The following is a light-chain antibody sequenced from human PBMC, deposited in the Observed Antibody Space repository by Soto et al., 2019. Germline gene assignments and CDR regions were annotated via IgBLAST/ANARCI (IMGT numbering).Light chain of an antibody. CDR1: QSVSNN. Sequence: EIVMTQSPATLSMSPGERVTLSCRASQSVSNNLAWYQQKPGQAPRLLIYGASTRANGIPARFSGSGSGTEFTLTISSLQSEDFAVYYCQQYNNWPLTFGGGTMVEIK. J-gene: IGKJ4*01. CDR3: QQYNNWPLT. V-gene: IGKV3-15*01. CDR2: GAS.